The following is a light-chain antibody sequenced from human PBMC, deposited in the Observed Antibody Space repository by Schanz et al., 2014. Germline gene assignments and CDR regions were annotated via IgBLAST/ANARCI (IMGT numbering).Light chain of an antibody. CDR2: SNN. CDR1: SSNIGTNT. V-gene: IGLV1-44*01. CDR3: ATWDDSLIGSV. J-gene: IGLJ7*01. Sequence: QAVVTQPPSASGTPGQRVTISCSGSSSNIGTNTVNWYQQFPGTAPKLLIYSNNQRPSGVPDRFSGSKSGTSASLAISGLQSEDEADYYCATWDDSLIGSVFGGGTQLTVL.